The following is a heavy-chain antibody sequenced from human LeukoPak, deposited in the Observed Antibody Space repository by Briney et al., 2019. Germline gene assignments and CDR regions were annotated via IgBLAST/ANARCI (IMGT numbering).Heavy chain of an antibody. CDR1: GFTFSSYW. V-gene: IGHV3-7*01. CDR3: ARGSKFTNYYDSSGYYFVFDY. D-gene: IGHD3-22*01. CDR2: IKQDGSEK. Sequence: GGSLRLSCAASGFTFSSYWMSWVRQAPGKGLEWVANIKQDGSEKYYVDSVKGRFTISRDNAKNSLYLQMNSLRAEDTAVYYCARGSKFTNYYDSSGYYFVFDYWGQGTLVTVSS. J-gene: IGHJ4*02.